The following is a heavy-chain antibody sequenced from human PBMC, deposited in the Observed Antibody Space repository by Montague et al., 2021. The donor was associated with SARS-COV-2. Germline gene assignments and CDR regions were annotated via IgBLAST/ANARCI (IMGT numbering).Heavy chain of an antibody. V-gene: IGHV4-59*08. CDR2: IYYSGST. Sequence: SETLSLTCTVSGGSISSYYWSWIRQPPGKGLEWIGYIYYSGSTNYNPSLKSRVTISVDTSKNQFSLKLCSVTAADTAVYYCARHALGYFDWLNGGYFDYWGQGTLVTVSS. J-gene: IGHJ4*02. D-gene: IGHD3-9*01. CDR3: ARHALGYFDWLNGGYFDY. CDR1: GGSISSYY.